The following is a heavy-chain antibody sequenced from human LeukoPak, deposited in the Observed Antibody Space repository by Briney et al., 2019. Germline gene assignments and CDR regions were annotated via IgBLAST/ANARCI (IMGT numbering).Heavy chain of an antibody. D-gene: IGHD1-26*01. V-gene: IGHV1-69*06. CDR1: GGTFSSYA. CDR2: IIPIFGTA. J-gene: IGHJ4*02. CDR3: ARVARVGATHFDY. Sequence: GASVKVSCKASGGTFSSYAISWVRQAPGQGLEWMGGIIPIFGTANCAQKFQGRVTITADKSTSTAYMELSSLRSDDTAVYYCARVARVGATHFDYWGQGTLVTVSS.